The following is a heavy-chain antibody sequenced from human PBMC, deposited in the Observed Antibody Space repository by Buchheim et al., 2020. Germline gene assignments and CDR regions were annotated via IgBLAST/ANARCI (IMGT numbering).Heavy chain of an antibody. CDR1: GFTFSSYS. J-gene: IGHJ4*02. D-gene: IGHD3-22*01. CDR2: ISSSSSYI. V-gene: IGHV3-21*04. Sequence: EVQLVESGGGLVKPGGSLRLSCAASGFTFSSYSMNWVRQAPGKGLEWVSSISSSSSYIYYADSVKGRFTISRDNAKNSLYLQMNSLRAEDTAVYYCAKDRRDYYDSSGYDYWGQGTL. CDR3: AKDRRDYYDSSGYDY.